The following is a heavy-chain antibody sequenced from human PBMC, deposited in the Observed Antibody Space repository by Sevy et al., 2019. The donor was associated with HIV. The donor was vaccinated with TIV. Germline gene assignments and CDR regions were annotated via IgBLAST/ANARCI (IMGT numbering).Heavy chain of an antibody. D-gene: IGHD2-2*01. J-gene: IGHJ4*02. CDR3: ARDGGCSSTSCLLYFDS. Sequence: GGSLRLSCAASGFTFSDYYMNWVRQAPGKGLEWVSSISGRSSYIHYADSVRGRFTISRDNAKNSLYLQMYSLRADDTAVYFCARDGGCSSTSCLLYFDSWGQGALVTVSS. V-gene: IGHV3-21*06. CDR2: ISGRSSYI. CDR1: GFTFSDYY.